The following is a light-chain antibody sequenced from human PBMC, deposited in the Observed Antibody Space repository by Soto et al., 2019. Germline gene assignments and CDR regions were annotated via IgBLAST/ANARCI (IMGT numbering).Light chain of an antibody. CDR2: GAS. V-gene: IGKV3-20*01. Sequence: VMTQAPATLSVSPGEGATLSCRASQTVNNNVAWYQLKDGQVPRLLIYGASTRATDIPARFSGSGSGTDFTLTISRLEPEDFAVYYCQQYGSSLTFGQGTRLEIK. CDR3: QQYGSSLT. CDR1: QTVNNN. J-gene: IGKJ5*01.